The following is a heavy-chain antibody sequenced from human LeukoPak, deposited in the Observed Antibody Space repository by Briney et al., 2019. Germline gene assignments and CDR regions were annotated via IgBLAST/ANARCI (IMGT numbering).Heavy chain of an antibody. J-gene: IGHJ3*02. Sequence: GGSLRLSCAASGFSVSNNYMSWVRQPPGKGLEWVSVIYSGGSTYYADSVKGRFTISRDNSKNTLYLQVNSLRAEDTAVYYCASNLGARNAFDIWGQGTMVTVSS. D-gene: IGHD1-1*01. CDR3: ASNLGARNAFDI. CDR2: IYSGGST. CDR1: GFSVSNNY. V-gene: IGHV3-53*01.